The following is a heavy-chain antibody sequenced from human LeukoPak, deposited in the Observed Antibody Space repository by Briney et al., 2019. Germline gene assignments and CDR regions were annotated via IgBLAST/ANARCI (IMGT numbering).Heavy chain of an antibody. V-gene: IGHV4-4*02. CDR1: GGSISSSNW. Sequence: SGTLSLTCAISGGSISSSNWWTWVRQPPGKGLEWVGEIYLRGNTNYNPSLESRVTISVDESKTQLSLRLESVTAADTAVYYCARGTITTVADSWGPGTLVTVSS. CDR2: IYLRGNT. CDR3: ARGTITTVADS. D-gene: IGHD4-23*01. J-gene: IGHJ4*02.